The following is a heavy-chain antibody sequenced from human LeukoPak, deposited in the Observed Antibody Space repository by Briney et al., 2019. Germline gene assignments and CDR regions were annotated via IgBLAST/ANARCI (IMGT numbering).Heavy chain of an antibody. J-gene: IGHJ3*02. D-gene: IGHD2-2*01. CDR3: ARSGPPAGRPDAFDM. CDR1: GGSISSGGYY. V-gene: IGHV4-31*03. CDR2: IYYRGRT. Sequence: SETLSLTCTVSGGSISSGGYYWSWIRQHPGKGLEWIGYIYYRGRTYYNPSLNSRVSISLDTSKNQFSLKLTSVTAADTAVYYCARSGPPAGRPDAFDMWGQGTMATVSS.